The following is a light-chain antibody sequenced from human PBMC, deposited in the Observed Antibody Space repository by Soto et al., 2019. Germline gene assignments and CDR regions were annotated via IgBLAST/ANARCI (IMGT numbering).Light chain of an antibody. CDR1: SSDVGGYNY. CDR2: EVS. V-gene: IGLV2-8*01. J-gene: IGLJ2*01. CDR3: SSYAGSNNLVV. Sequence: QSALTQPPSASESPGQSVTISCTGNSSDVGGYNYVSWYQQHSGKAPNLMIYEVSKRPSEVPDRSSGSKSGNTAPLTVSGLQAQDEADYSCSSYAGSNNLVVFGGGTKLTVL.